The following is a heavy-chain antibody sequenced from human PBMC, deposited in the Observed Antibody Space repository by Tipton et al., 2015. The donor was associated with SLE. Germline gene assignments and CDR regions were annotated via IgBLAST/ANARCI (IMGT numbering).Heavy chain of an antibody. Sequence: SLRLSCAASGFTFSSFWMSWVRQAPGKGLGWVANIRQDGSEKYYVDSVKGRFTISRDNAKNSLYLQMNSLRAEDTAVYYCASLIFGTLLVWGQGTMVTVSS. CDR1: GFTFSSFW. D-gene: IGHD3/OR15-3a*01. CDR2: IRQDGSEK. CDR3: ASLIFGTLLV. J-gene: IGHJ3*01. V-gene: IGHV3-7*01.